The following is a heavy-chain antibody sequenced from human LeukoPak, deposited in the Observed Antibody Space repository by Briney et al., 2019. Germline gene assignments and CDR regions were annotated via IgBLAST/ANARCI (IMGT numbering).Heavy chain of an antibody. J-gene: IGHJ4*02. CDR1: GYTFTIYG. CDR3: ASENYGSGSYSFDY. V-gene: IGHV1-46*01. D-gene: IGHD3-10*01. Sequence: GASVTVSCKASGYTFTIYGISWVRQAPGQGLEWMGIINPSGGSTSYAQKFQGRVTMTRDTSTSTVYMELSSLRSEDTAVYYCASENYGSGSYSFDYWGQGTLVTVSS. CDR2: INPSGGST.